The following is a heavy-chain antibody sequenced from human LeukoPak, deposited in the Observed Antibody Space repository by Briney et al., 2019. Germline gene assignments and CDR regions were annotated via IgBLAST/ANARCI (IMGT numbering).Heavy chain of an antibody. CDR1: GFTFSSYS. V-gene: IGHV3-21*04. Sequence: GGSLRLSCAASGFTFSSYSMNWVRQAPGKGLEWVSSISSSSSYIYYADSVKGRFTISRDNAKNSLYLQMNSLRAEDTAVYYCAKVAGDFWSGYPYYYGMDVWGQGTTVTVSS. D-gene: IGHD3-3*01. CDR2: ISSSSSYI. CDR3: AKVAGDFWSGYPYYYGMDV. J-gene: IGHJ6*02.